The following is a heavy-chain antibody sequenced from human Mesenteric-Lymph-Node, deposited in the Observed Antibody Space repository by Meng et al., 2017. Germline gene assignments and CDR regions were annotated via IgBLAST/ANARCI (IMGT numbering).Heavy chain of an antibody. CDR2: INLNTGAT. CDR3: ARGSSSHWFDP. Sequence: ASVKVSCKASGYTFTGYYFRWVRQAPGQGLEWMGRINLNTGATNYAQKFQDSLTVTRDTSISTAYMELSRLGSDDTAVYYCARGSSSHWFDPWGQGTLVTVSS. D-gene: IGHD6-13*01. CDR1: GYTFTGYY. V-gene: IGHV1-2*06. J-gene: IGHJ5*02.